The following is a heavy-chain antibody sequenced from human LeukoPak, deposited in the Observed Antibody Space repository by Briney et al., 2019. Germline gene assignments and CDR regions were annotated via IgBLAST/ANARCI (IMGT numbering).Heavy chain of an antibody. CDR1: GFSSSIYG. D-gene: IGHD3-10*01. V-gene: IGHV3-23*01. CDR2: ISGSGGNK. CDR3: AKEIDKRYHDGSGKDY. Sequence: PGGSLRLSCAASGFSSSIYGMSWVRQTPGKGLEWVSGISGSGGNKYYTDSVKGRFTISRDNTKNTLYLQMNSLRAEDTAVYYCAKEIDKRYHDGSGKDYWGQGTLVTVSS. J-gene: IGHJ4*02.